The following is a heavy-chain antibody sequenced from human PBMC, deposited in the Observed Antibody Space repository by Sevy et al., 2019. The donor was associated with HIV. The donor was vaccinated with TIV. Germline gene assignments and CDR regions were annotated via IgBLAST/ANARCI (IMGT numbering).Heavy chain of an antibody. D-gene: IGHD2-21*01. J-gene: IGHJ6*02. CDR1: GFTFGDFA. CDR3: TRDGGGGNILASYYYYDMDV. Sequence: GGSLRLSCTTSGFTFGDFAMSWFRQAPGKGLEWVGFIRSKDYGGTTEYAGSVKGRFTISSDDSKIIAYMQMTSLKTADTAGYFCTRDGGGGNILASYYYYDMDVWGQGTTVTVSS. CDR2: IRSKDYGGTT. V-gene: IGHV3-49*03.